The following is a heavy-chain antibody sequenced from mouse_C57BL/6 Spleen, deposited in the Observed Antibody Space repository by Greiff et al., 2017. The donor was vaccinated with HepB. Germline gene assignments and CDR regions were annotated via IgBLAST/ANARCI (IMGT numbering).Heavy chain of an antibody. CDR1: GYTFTSYW. J-gene: IGHJ4*01. Sequence: QVQLQQPGAELVKPGASVKLSCKASGYTFTSYWMHWVKQRPGRGLEWIGMIDPNSGGTKYNEKFKSKDTLTVDKPSSTAYMQLSSLTSEDSAVYYCAREEGYPWLDYWGQGTSVTVSS. CDR3: AREEGYPWLDY. V-gene: IGHV1-72*01. D-gene: IGHD2-2*01. CDR2: IDPNSGGT.